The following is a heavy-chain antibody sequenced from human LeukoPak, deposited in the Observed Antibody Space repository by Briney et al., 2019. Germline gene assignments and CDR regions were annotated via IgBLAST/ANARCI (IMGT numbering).Heavy chain of an antibody. Sequence: GGSLRLSCAASGFTVSSNYMSWVRQAPGKGLEWVSVIYSGGSTYYADSVKGRFTISRDNSKNTLYLQMNSLRAEDTAVYYCAKVDVVVPAAPSYYFDYWGQGTLVTVSS. CDR2: IYSGGST. V-gene: IGHV3-53*01. CDR1: GFTVSSNY. D-gene: IGHD2-2*01. CDR3: AKVDVVVPAAPSYYFDY. J-gene: IGHJ4*02.